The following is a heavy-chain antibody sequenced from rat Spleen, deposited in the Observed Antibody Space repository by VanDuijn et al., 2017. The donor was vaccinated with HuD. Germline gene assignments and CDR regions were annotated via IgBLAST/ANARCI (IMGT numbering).Heavy chain of an antibody. CDR3: ASLGGDGWFAY. Sequence: QVRLKESGPGLVQPSQTLSLTCTVSGFSLTSYHVSWVRQPPGKGLEWMGVIWGDGSTAYNSALKSRLSISRDTSKSQVFLKMNSLQPEDTGTYFCASLGGDGWFAYWGQGTLVTVSS. D-gene: IGHD1-1*01. CDR2: IWGDGST. J-gene: IGHJ3*01. V-gene: IGHV2-32*01. CDR1: GFSLTSYH.